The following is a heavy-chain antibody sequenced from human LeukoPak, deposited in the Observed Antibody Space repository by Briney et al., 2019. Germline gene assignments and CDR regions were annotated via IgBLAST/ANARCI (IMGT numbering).Heavy chain of an antibody. Sequence: GGSLRLSCAASGFTFSSYAMHWVRQAPGKGLEWVAVISYDGSNKYYADSVKGRFTISRDKSKNTLYLQMNSLRAEDTAVYYCAIAASTYSSRLDYWGQGTLDTVPS. J-gene: IGHJ4*02. V-gene: IGHV3-30-3*01. CDR1: GFTFSSYA. CDR2: ISYDGSNK. CDR3: AIAASTYSSRLDY. D-gene: IGHD6-13*01.